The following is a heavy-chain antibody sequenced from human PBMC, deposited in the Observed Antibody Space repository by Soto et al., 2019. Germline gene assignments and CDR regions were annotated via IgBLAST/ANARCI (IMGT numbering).Heavy chain of an antibody. D-gene: IGHD6-19*01. CDR3: ATIVTAVAVLDY. J-gene: IGHJ4*02. CDR2: IDPSDSYT. CDR1: GYIFTSYW. Sequence: SLKISCKGSGYIFTSYWISWVRQMPGKGLEWMGRIDPSDSYTNYSPSFQGHVTISADKSISTAYLQWSSLKASDTAMYYCATIVTAVAVLDYWGQGTLVTVSS. V-gene: IGHV5-10-1*01.